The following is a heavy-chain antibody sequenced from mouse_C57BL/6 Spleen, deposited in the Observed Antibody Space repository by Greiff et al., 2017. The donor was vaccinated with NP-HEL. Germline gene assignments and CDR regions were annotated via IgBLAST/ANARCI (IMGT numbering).Heavy chain of an antibody. J-gene: IGHJ3*01. D-gene: IGHD4-1*01. CDR1: GFTFTDYY. Sequence: EVKLQESGGGLVQPGGSLSLSCAASGFTFTDYYMSWVRQPPGQALEWLGFIRTKANGYTTEYSASVKGRFTMSRDNSQSILYLQMNALGAEDSATYYCASGWDEEAYWGQGPLVTVAA. CDR3: ASGWDEEAY. CDR2: IRTKANGYTT. V-gene: IGHV7-3*01.